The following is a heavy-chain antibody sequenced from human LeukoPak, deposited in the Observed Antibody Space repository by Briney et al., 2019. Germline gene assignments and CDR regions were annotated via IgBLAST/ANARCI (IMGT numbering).Heavy chain of an antibody. CDR2: IRHDGSNN. D-gene: IGHD3-10*01. V-gene: IGHV3-30*02. CDR3: PKGYGSGNFEFDP. J-gene: IGHJ5*02. Sequence: GGSLRLSCAASGFTFSSYGMYWVRQAPGKGLEWVAFIRHDGSNNYYGDSVKGRFTISRDNSKNTLYLQMNSLRAEDTAVYYCPKGYGSGNFEFDPWGQGTLVTVSS. CDR1: GFTFSSYG.